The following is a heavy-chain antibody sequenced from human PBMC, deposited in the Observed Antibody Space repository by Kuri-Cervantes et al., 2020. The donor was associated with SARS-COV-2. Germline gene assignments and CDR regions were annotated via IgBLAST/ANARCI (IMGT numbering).Heavy chain of an antibody. CDR1: GFTVSSNY. J-gene: IGHJ4*02. V-gene: IGHV3-7*01. CDR2: IKQDGSEK. CDR3: ARVSSGYGFDY. Sequence: GGSLRLSCAASGFTVSSNYMSWVRQAPGKGLEWVANIKQDGSEKYYVDSVKGRFTISRDNAKNSLYLQMNSLRAEDTAVYYCARVSSGYGFDYWGQGTLVTVSS. D-gene: IGHD5-12*01.